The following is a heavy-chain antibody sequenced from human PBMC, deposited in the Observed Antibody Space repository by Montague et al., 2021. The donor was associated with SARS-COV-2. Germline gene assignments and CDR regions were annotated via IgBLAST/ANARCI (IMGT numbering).Heavy chain of an antibody. CDR3: ASGHQSVSMIVVVFTSASYSFDY. Sequence: SETLSLTCAVYGGSFGDDHWSWIRQPPGKGKEWIGDIKQTGSTNYNPSLKSRGTISVDTSKNQFSLKLTSVTDADTAVYFCASGHQSVSMIVVVFTSASYSFDYWGQGAQVTVSS. CDR2: IKQTGST. V-gene: IGHV4-34*01. J-gene: IGHJ4*02. CDR1: GGSFGDDH. D-gene: IGHD3-22*01.